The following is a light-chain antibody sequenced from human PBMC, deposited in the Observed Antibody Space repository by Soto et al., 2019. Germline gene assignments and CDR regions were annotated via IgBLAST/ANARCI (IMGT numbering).Light chain of an antibody. J-gene: IGLJ1*01. V-gene: IGLV2-8*01. CDR1: SSDVGAFNY. CDR3: SSYAGSNIYV. CDR2: EIN. Sequence: QSALTQPPSASGSPGQSVTISCTGTSSDVGAFNYVSWYQQHPGKAPKLMIFEINKRPSGVPDRFSGAKSGNTASLTVSGLQAEDEADYYCSSYAGSNIYVFGGGTKLTVL.